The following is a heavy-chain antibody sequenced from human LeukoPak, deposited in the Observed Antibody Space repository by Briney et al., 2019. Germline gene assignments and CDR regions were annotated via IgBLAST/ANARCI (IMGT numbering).Heavy chain of an antibody. CDR1: GGSISSGDYY. D-gene: IGHD2-21*01. V-gene: IGHV4-30-4*01. CDR3: ARAAFVVVKQDAFDI. J-gene: IGHJ3*02. CDR2: IYYSGST. Sequence: PSQTLTLTCTVSGGSISSGDYYWSWIRQPPGKGLEWIGYIYYSGSTYYNPSLKSRVTISVDTSKNQFSLKLSSVTAADTAVYYCARAAFVVVKQDAFDIWGQGTMVTVSS.